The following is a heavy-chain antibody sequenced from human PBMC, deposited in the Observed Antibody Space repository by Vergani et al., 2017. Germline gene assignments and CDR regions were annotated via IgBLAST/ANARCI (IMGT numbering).Heavy chain of an antibody. J-gene: IGHJ4*02. Sequence: EVQLLESGGGLVQPGGSLRLSCAASGFTFSSYAMSWVRQAPGKGLEWVSAISGSGGSTYYADSVKGRFTISRDNSKNTLYLQMNSLRAEDTAVYYCAKDFIRIREPYCSSTSGFAYYFAYWGQGTLVTVSS. CDR2: ISGSGGST. CDR1: GFTFSSYA. CDR3: AKDFIRIREPYCSSTSGFAYYFAY. D-gene: IGHD2-2*01. V-gene: IGHV3-23*01.